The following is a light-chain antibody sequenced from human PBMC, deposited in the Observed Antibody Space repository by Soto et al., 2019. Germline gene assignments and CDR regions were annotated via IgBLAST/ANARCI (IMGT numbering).Light chain of an antibody. J-gene: IGKJ1*01. Sequence: EKVLTLSPGTLSLAPRERVTLSCRASQSVSSNYLAWYQLKPGQAPRLLIYGASTRATGIPDRFSGSGSGTDFTLTISRLEPEDFAVYYCHQYGSSQTFGQGTKVDIK. CDR1: QSVSSNY. V-gene: IGKV3-20*01. CDR3: HQYGSSQT. CDR2: GAS.